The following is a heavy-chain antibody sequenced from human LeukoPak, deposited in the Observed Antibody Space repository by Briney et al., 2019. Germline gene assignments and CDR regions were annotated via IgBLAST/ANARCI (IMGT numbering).Heavy chain of an antibody. V-gene: IGHV1-69*06. J-gene: IGHJ5*02. CDR1: GYTFTGYY. Sequence: GASVKVSCKASGYTFTGYYMHWVRQAPGQGLEWMGGIIPIFGTANYAQKFQGRVTITADKSTSTAYMELSSLRSEDTAVYYCARDSGIAAAGTSWFDPWGQGTLVTVSS. D-gene: IGHD6-13*01. CDR2: IIPIFGTA. CDR3: ARDSGIAAAGTSWFDP.